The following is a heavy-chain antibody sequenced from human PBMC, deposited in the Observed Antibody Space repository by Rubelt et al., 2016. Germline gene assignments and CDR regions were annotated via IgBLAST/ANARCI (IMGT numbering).Heavy chain of an antibody. Sequence: QVQLQESGPGPVKPSETLSLTCTVSGGSMSSYYWGWIRQSPGKGLEWIGYIYYSGSTNYNHSLQSRVTISLDTSKNKLSLRLSSVSAAYTAVDDCARCPRGSPFEYLDYWGQGTLVTVSS. D-gene: IGHD3-10*01. V-gene: IGHV4-59*12. CDR1: GGSMSSYY. CDR3: ARCPRGSPFEYLDY. CDR2: IYYSGST. J-gene: IGHJ4*02.